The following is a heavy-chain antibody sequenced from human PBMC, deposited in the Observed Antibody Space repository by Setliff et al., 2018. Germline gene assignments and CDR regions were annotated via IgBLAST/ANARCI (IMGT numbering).Heavy chain of an antibody. CDR2: ISSYNGHT. CDR3: ARDPLYRENLSRVFDF. Sequence: ASVKVSCKTSGYMFNSYGLSWVRQAPGQGLDWMGWISSYNGHTNYAQKFQGRITMTTDTSTNTAYMELRSLRSDDTAVYYCARDPLYRENLSRVFDFWGQGTMVTVSS. CDR1: GYMFNSYG. V-gene: IGHV1-18*01. J-gene: IGHJ3*01. D-gene: IGHD3-16*02.